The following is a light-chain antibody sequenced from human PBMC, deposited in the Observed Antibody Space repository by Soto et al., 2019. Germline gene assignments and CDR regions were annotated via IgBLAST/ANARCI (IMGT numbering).Light chain of an antibody. CDR1: SSDVGGYNY. CDR2: EVS. J-gene: IGLJ2*01. CDR3: SSYTSSSTLLL. Sequence: QSALTQPASVSGSPGQSITISCTGTSSDVGGYNYVSWYKQHPGKAPKLMIYEVSNRPSGVSNRFSGSKSGNTASLTISGLQAEDEADYYCSSYTSSSTLLLFGGGTKVTVL. V-gene: IGLV2-14*01.